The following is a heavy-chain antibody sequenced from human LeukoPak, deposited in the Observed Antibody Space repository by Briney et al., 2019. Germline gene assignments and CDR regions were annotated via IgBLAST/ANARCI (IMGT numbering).Heavy chain of an antibody. CDR3: ARPRPGSYGDAFDI. Sequence: SVTVSFKASGGTFISYAISWVRQAPGQGLEWMGRIIPILGIANYAQKFQGRVTITADKSTSTAYMELSSLRSEDTAVYYCARPRPGSYGDAFDIWGQGTMVTVSS. J-gene: IGHJ3*02. CDR2: IIPILGIA. V-gene: IGHV1-69*04. CDR1: GGTFISYA. D-gene: IGHD1-26*01.